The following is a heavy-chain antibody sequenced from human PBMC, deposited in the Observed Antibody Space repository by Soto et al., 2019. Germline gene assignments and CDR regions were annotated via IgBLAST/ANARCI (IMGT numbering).Heavy chain of an antibody. CDR2: INAGNGNT. CDR3: ARSGEQWLAPFDY. Sequence: GASVKVSCKASGYTFTSYAMHWVRQAPGQRLEWMGWINAGNGNTKYSQKFQGRVTITRDTSASTAYMELSSLRSEDTAVYYCARSGEQWLAPFDYWGQGTLVTVSS. CDR1: GYTFTSYA. J-gene: IGHJ4*02. V-gene: IGHV1-3*01. D-gene: IGHD6-19*01.